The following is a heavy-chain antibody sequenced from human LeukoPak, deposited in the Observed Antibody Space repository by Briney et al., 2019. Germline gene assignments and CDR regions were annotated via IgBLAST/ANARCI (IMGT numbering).Heavy chain of an antibody. CDR3: ATEDDSSGSITP. Sequence: GASVKVSCKASVYTFTSYAISWVRQAPGQGLEWMGWISAYNGNTNHAQKLQGRVTMTTDTSTSTAYMELRSLRSDDTAVYYCATEDDSSGSITPWGQGTLVTVSS. D-gene: IGHD3-22*01. V-gene: IGHV1-18*01. CDR2: ISAYNGNT. J-gene: IGHJ5*02. CDR1: VYTFTSYA.